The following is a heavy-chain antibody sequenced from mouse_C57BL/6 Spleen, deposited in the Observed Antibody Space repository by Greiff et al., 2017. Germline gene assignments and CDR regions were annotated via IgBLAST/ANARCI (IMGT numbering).Heavy chain of an antibody. CDR3: ARDYYGSLDY. V-gene: IGHV1-61*01. CDR1: GYTFTSYW. Sequence: QVQLKQPGAELVRPGSSVKLSCKASGYTFTSYWMDWVKQRPGQGLEWIGNIYPSDSETHYNQKFKDKATLTVDKSSSTAYMQLSGLTSEDSAVYYCARDYYGSLDYWGQGTTLTVSS. J-gene: IGHJ2*01. D-gene: IGHD1-1*01. CDR2: IYPSDSET.